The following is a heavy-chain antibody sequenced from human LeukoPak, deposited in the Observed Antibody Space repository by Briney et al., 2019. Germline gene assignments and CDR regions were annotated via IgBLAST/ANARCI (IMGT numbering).Heavy chain of an antibody. CDR3: ARIPTDFWSGYPTYYFDY. V-gene: IGHV4-34*01. J-gene: IGHJ4*02. CDR1: GGSFSGYY. Sequence: SETLSLTCAVYGGSFSGYYWSWIRQPPGKGLEWIGKINHSGSTNYNPSLKSRVTISVDTSKNQFSLKLSSVTAADTAVYYCARIPTDFWSGYPTYYFDYWGQGTLVTVSS. CDR2: INHSGST. D-gene: IGHD3-3*01.